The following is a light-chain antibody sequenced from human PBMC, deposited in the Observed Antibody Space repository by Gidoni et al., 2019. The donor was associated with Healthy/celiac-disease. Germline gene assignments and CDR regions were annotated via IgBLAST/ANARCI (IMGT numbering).Light chain of an antibody. CDR1: QSVSSY. J-gene: IGKJ1*01. CDR2: DAS. Sequence: EILLTQSPATLSLSPGERATLSCRASQSVSSYLAWYQQKPGQAPRLLIYDASNRATGIPARFSGSGSGTDFTLTISSLETEDFAVYYCQQRSNWPPWTFGQGTKVEIK. CDR3: QQRSNWPPWT. V-gene: IGKV3-11*01.